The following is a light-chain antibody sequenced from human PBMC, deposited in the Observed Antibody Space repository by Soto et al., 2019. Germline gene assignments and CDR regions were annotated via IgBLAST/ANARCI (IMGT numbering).Light chain of an antibody. Sequence: QSVLTQPASVSGSPGRSVTISCTGSSSDVGDFNYVSWYQHLPGRAPKLIIYDVTNRPSGISYRFSASKSGRTASLTISGIQAEDEADYYCSSYSSSPTHVVFGGGTKLTVL. CDR1: SSDVGDFNY. CDR3: SSYSSSPTHVV. J-gene: IGLJ2*01. CDR2: DVT. V-gene: IGLV2-14*03.